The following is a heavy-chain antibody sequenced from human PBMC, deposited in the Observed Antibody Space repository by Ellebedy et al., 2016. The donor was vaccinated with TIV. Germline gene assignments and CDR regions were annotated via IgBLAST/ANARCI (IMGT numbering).Heavy chain of an antibody. Sequence: GGSLRLSXAASGFTFSSYAMSWVRQAPGKGLEWVSAISGSGGSTYYADSVKGRFTISRDNSKNTLYLQMNSLRAEDTAVYYCAKVRGIIAAAGLFDYWGQGTLVTVSS. CDR2: ISGSGGST. V-gene: IGHV3-23*01. J-gene: IGHJ4*02. D-gene: IGHD6-13*01. CDR1: GFTFSSYA. CDR3: AKVRGIIAAAGLFDY.